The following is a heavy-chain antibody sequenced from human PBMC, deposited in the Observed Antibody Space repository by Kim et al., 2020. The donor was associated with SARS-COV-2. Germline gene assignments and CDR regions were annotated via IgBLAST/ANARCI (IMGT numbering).Heavy chain of an antibody. V-gene: IGHV3-11*01. Sequence: GGSLRLSCAASGFTFADYNMNWIRQPPGKGLAWISYISASGDISYADSVRGRFTISRDNTKNSLYLHMSSLRAEDTAVYYCAEGLRWHDYWGQGTLVAVSS. CDR3: AEGLRWHDY. D-gene: IGHD3-16*01. J-gene: IGHJ4*02. CDR2: ISASGDI. CDR1: GFTFADYN.